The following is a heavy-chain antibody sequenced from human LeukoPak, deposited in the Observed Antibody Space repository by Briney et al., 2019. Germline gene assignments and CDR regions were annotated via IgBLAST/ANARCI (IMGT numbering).Heavy chain of an antibody. Sequence: GGSLRLACAASGFAFSSYAMSWVRQPPGKGLEWVSVISRRDDYTYYADSVKGRFTISRDNSKNTLYLQMNTLRAEDTAVYYCANDYRSGSFHDFWGQGTLVTVSS. CDR1: GFAFSSYA. J-gene: IGHJ4*02. CDR2: ISRRDDYT. V-gene: IGHV3-23*01. D-gene: IGHD3-10*01. CDR3: ANDYRSGSFHDF.